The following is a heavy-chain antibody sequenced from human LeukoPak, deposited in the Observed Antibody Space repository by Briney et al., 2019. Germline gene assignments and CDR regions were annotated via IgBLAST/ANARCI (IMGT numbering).Heavy chain of an antibody. CDR3: ASLVGFRGAFDI. Sequence: KPSETLSLTCTVSGVSISSGGYYWRWIRQHPGKGLEWIGYIYYSGSTYYNPSLKSRLTIPVDTSKNQFSLKLSSVPAADTAVHYCASLVGFRGAFDIWGQGTMVTVSS. J-gene: IGHJ3*02. D-gene: IGHD3-16*01. V-gene: IGHV4-31*03. CDR2: IYYSGST. CDR1: GVSISSGGYY.